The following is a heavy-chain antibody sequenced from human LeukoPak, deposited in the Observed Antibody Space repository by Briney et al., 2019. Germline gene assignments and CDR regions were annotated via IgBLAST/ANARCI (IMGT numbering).Heavy chain of an antibody. CDR1: GGSISSGSYY. V-gene: IGHV4-61*02. CDR2: IYTSGST. CDR3: ARRLDPYGYNGLGAFDI. J-gene: IGHJ3*02. Sequence: PSQTLSLTCTVSGGSISSGSYYWSWIRQPAGKGLEWIGRIYTSGSTNYNPSLKSRVTISVDTSKNQFSLKLSSVTAADTAVYYCARRLDPYGYNGLGAFDIWGQGTMVTVSS. D-gene: IGHD5-24*01.